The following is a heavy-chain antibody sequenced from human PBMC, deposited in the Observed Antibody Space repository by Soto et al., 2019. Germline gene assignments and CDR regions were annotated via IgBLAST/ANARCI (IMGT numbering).Heavy chain of an antibody. CDR1: GGSISSGGYY. CDR2: IYYSGST. D-gene: IGHD3-22*01. V-gene: IGHV4-31*02. CDR3: ARIHDYYDSSGYHNYFDY. Sequence: QVQLQESGPGLVKPSQTLSLTCTVSGGSISSGGYYWSWIRQHPGKGLEWIGYIYYSGSTYYNPSLKSRGTIAVDTSKNQFALKLSSVTAADTAVYYWARIHDYYDSSGYHNYFDYWGQGTLVTVSS. J-gene: IGHJ4*02.